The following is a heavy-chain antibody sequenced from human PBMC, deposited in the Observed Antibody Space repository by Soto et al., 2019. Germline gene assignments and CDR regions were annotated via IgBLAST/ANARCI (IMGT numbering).Heavy chain of an antibody. V-gene: IGHV1-2*02. J-gene: IGHJ4*02. CDR2: INPDSGVT. Sequence: ASVKVSCEASGYSFSDSYMHWVRRAPGQGLEWMGWINPDSGVTNYAQRFQGRVTMTRDTSITTAYMELSSLRSDDTAVFYCARAGRANWNFDYWGQGTLVTVSS. CDR1: GYSFSDSY. CDR3: ARAGRANWNFDY. D-gene: IGHD1-20*01.